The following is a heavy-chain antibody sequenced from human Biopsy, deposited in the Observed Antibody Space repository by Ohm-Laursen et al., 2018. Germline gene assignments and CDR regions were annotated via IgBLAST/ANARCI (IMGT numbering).Heavy chain of an antibody. Sequence: SHTLSLTCAVSGYSISSGYYWGWIRQPPGKGLEWIGSIYHSGSTYYNPSLKSRVTISVDTSKNQFPLKLSLVTAADTAGYYCARGQALKSFDYWGQGTLVTVSS. CDR2: IYHSGST. CDR3: ARGQALKSFDY. J-gene: IGHJ4*02. CDR1: GYSISSGYY. V-gene: IGHV4-38-2*01.